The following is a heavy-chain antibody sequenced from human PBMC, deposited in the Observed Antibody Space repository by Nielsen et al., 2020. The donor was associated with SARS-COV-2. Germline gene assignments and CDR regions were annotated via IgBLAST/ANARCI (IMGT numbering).Heavy chain of an antibody. Sequence: GESLKISCAASGFTFSSYGMHRVRQAPGKGLEWVAVIWYDGSNKYYADSVKGRFTISRDNSKNTLYLQMNSLRAEDTAVYYCARAAAGTISMDYWGQGTLVTVSS. J-gene: IGHJ4*02. V-gene: IGHV3-33*01. CDR1: GFTFSSYG. CDR3: ARAAAGTISMDY. CDR2: IWYDGSNK. D-gene: IGHD6-13*01.